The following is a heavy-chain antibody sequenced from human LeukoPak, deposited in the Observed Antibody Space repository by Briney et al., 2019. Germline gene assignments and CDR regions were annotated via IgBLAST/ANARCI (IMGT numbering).Heavy chain of an antibody. CDR1: GESISGFY. J-gene: IGHJ4*02. D-gene: IGHD5-24*01. V-gene: IGHV4-59*08. Sequence: PSETLSLTCTVSGESISGFYWNWIRQPPGKGLEWLGYIYYSGSTNYNPSLKSRVTISIDTSKNQFSLKLSSVTAADTAVYYCARLSHEMATITGFDYWGQGTLVTVSS. CDR2: IYYSGST. CDR3: ARLSHEMATITGFDY.